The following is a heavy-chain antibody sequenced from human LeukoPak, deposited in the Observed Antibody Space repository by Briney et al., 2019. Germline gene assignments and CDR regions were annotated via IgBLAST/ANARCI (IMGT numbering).Heavy chain of an antibody. V-gene: IGHV5-51*01. CDR2: IYPGDSDT. CDR1: GYSFTNYW. CDR3: ARQTSYSLDI. D-gene: IGHD2-15*01. J-gene: IGHJ3*02. Sequence: PGESLKISCRGFGYSFTNYWIGWVRQMPGKGLEWMGIIYPGDSDTRYSPSFQGQVTISADKSISTAYLQWSSLKASDTAMYYCARQTSYSLDIWGQGTMVTVSS.